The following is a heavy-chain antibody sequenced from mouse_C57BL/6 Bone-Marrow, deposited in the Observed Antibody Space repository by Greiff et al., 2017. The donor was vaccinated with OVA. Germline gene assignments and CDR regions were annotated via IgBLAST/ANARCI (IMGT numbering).Heavy chain of an antibody. V-gene: IGHV5-17*01. Sequence: EVQLQESGGGLVKPGGSLKLSCAASGFTFSDYGMHWVRQAPEKGLEWVAYISSGSSTIYYADTVKGRFTISRDNAKNTLFLQMTRLRSEDTAMYYCARNPLVATPAMDYWGQGTSVTVSS. D-gene: IGHD1-1*01. CDR2: ISSGSSTI. J-gene: IGHJ4*01. CDR3: ARNPLVATPAMDY. CDR1: GFTFSDYG.